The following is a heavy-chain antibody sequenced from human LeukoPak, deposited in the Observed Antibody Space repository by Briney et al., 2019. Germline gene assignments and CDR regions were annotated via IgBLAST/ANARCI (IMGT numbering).Heavy chain of an antibody. CDR3: ATNPWGDVSSAYDN. D-gene: IGHD3-22*01. Sequence: GGSLRLSCAASGFFVSNNYMSWVRQAPGKGLEWVSAISGPGSSSYYSDSVKGRFTISRDTSKNTLYLQMSSLTAEDTAVYYCATNPWGDVSSAYDNWGQGTLVAVSS. V-gene: IGHV3-23*01. J-gene: IGHJ4*02. CDR1: GFFVSNNY. CDR2: ISGPGSSS.